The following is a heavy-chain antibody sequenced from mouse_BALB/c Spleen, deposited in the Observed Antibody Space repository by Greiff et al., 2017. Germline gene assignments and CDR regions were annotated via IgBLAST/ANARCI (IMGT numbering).Heavy chain of an antibody. V-gene: IGHV1-37*01. D-gene: IGHD2-4*01. CDR3: GRGLHDYFDY. CDR1: GYSFTGYF. CDR2: INPYNGDT. J-gene: IGHJ2*01. Sequence: VQLQQSGPELVKPGASVKISCKASGYSFTGYFMNWVKKSHGKSLEWIGRINPYNGDTFYNQKFKGKATLTVDKSSSTAHMELLSLTSEDSAVYYCGRGLHDYFDYRGQGTTLTVSS.